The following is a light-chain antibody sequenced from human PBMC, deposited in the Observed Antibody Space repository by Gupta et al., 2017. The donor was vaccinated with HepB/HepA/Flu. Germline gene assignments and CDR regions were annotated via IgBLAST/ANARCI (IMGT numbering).Light chain of an antibody. J-gene: IGKJ1*01. V-gene: IGKV1-8*01. Sequence: AIRMTQSPSSFSASTGDRVTITCRASQDISNYLAWYQQKPGKAPNLLIYDASTLQSGVPSRFSGSGSGTDFTLTISHLQSEDFATYFCQQYYFYLTFGQGTKVEIK. CDR1: QDISNY. CDR3: QQYYFYLT. CDR2: DAS.